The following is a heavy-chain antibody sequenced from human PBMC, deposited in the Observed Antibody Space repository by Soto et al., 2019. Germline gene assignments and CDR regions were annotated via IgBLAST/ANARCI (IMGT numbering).Heavy chain of an antibody. Sequence: QVQLQESGPGLVKPSQTLSLTCTVSGGSISSGGYYWSWIRQHPGKGLEWIGYIYYSGSTYYNPSLKSRVTISVDTSKNQFSLKLSSVTAADTAVYYCARGRGYSGRRGTWYFDYWGQGTLVTVSS. CDR1: GGSISSGGYY. CDR2: IYYSGST. CDR3: ARGRGYSGRRGTWYFDY. D-gene: IGHD5-12*01. J-gene: IGHJ4*02. V-gene: IGHV4-31*03.